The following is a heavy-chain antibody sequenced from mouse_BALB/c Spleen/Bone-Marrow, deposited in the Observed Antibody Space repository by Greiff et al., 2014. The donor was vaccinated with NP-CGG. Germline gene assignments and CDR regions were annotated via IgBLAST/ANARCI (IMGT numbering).Heavy chain of an antibody. J-gene: IGHJ2*01. CDR1: GFSLTSYG. Sequence: VQGVESGPGLVAPSQSLSITCTVSGFSLTSYGVHWVRQPPGKGLEWLGVIWAGGSTNYNSALMSRLSISTDNSKSQVFLKMNSLQTDDTAMYYCARYYYGFLDYWGQGTTLTVSS. CDR2: IWAGGST. V-gene: IGHV2-9*02. CDR3: ARYYYGFLDY. D-gene: IGHD1-2*01.